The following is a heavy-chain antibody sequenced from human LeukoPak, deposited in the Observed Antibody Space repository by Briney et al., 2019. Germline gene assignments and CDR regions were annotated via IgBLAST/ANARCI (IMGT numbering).Heavy chain of an antibody. J-gene: IGHJ4*02. V-gene: IGHV3-7*01. CDR3: ARLSGYYHPSFDY. Sequence: GGSLRLSCAASGFTFSSYWMSWVRQAPGKGLEWVANIKQDGSEKYYVDSVKGRFTISRDNAKNSLYLQMNSLRAEDTAVYYCARLSGYYHPSFDYWGQGTLVIVSS. D-gene: IGHD3-22*01. CDR2: IKQDGSEK. CDR1: GFTFSSYW.